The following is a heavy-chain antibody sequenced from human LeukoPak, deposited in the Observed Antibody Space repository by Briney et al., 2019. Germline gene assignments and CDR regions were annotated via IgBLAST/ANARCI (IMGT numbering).Heavy chain of an antibody. CDR2: INGSGGST. V-gene: IGHV3-23*01. J-gene: IGHJ6*03. CDR3: AKDVGETYYDFWSGYNHYYYYMDV. Sequence: PGGSLRLSCAASGFTFSSYAMSWVRQAPGKGLEWVSAINGSGGSTYYADSVMGRFTISRDNSKNTLYLQMNSLRAEDTAVYYCAKDVGETYYDFWSGYNHYYYYMDVWGKGTTVTVSS. D-gene: IGHD3-3*01. CDR1: GFTFSSYA.